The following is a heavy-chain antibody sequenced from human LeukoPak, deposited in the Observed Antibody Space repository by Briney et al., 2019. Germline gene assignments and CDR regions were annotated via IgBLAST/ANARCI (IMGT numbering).Heavy chain of an antibody. D-gene: IGHD3-22*01. CDR2: IYYSGST. CDR3: ARQGDSSGYYYFVY. CDR1: GGSISSSSYY. Sequence: SETLSLTCTVSGGSISSSSYYWGWIRQPPGKGLEWIGSIYYSGSTYYNPSLKSRVTISVDTSKNQFSLKLSSVTAADTAVYYCARQGDSSGYYYFVYWGQGTLVTVSS. V-gene: IGHV4-39*01. J-gene: IGHJ4*02.